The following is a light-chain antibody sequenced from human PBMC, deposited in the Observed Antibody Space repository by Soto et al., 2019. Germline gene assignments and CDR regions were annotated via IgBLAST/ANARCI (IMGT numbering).Light chain of an antibody. J-gene: IGLJ1*01. V-gene: IGLV2-8*01. CDR3: SSYAGSNNFV. CDR1: SSDVGGYNY. CDR2: EVS. Sequence: QSALTQPPSASGSPGQSVTISCTGTSSDVGGYNYVSWYQQHPGKAPKLMIYEVSKRPSGVPDRFSGSKSGNTASLTVSGRQAEDEAEYYCSSYAGSNNFVFGTGTKRTVL.